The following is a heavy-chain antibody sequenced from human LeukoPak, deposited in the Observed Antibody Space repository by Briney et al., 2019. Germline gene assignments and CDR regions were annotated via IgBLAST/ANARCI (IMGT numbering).Heavy chain of an antibody. V-gene: IGHV3-30*01. D-gene: IGHD3-3*01. J-gene: IGHJ4*02. Sequence: GGSLRLSCAASGFTFSSFAMHWVRQAPGKGLEWVAVISYDGSNKYYADSVKGRFTISRDNSKNTLFLQMNSLRAEDTAVYYCARDLWSGVFDCWGQGTLVTVSS. CDR2: ISYDGSNK. CDR1: GFTFSSFA. CDR3: ARDLWSGVFDC.